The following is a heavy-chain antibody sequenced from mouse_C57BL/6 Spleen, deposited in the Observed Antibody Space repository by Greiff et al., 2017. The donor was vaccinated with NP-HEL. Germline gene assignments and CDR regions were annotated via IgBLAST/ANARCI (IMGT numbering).Heavy chain of an antibody. CDR3: ANYYGSSSYAMDD. V-gene: IGHV1-82*01. CDR2: IYPGDGDT. CDR1: GYAFSSSW. J-gene: IGHJ4*01. D-gene: IGHD1-1*01. Sequence: QVQLKQSGPELVKPGASVKISCKASGYAFSSSWMNWVKQRPGKGLEWIGRIYPGDGDTNYNGKFKGKATLTADKSSSTAYMQLSSLTSEDSAVYFCANYYGSSSYAMDDWGQGTSVTVSS.